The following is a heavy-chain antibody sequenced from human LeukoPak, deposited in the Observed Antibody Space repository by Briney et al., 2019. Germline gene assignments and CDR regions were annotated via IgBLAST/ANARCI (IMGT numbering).Heavy chain of an antibody. CDR3: AKDRVPDGRYSIDY. CDR1: GFAFNTYA. Sequence: PGGSLRLSCAASGFAFNTYAMNWVRQAPGRGLEWASISIGTGGTTDYAASVKGRFTISKDLSKNTLYLKMNSLRVEDTAIYYCAKDRVPDGRYSIDYWGQGTLVTVSS. CDR2: SIGTGGTT. V-gene: IGHV3-23*01. J-gene: IGHJ4*02. D-gene: IGHD3-16*02.